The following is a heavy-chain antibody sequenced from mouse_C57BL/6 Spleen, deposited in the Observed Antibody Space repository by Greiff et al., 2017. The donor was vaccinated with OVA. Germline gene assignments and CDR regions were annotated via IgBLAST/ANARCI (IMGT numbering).Heavy chain of an antibody. Sequence: EVQLQQSGPELVKPGASVKMSCKASGYTFTDYNMHWVKQSHGKSLEWIGYIKPNNGGTSYNQKFKGKATLTVNKSSSTAYMELRSMTSEDSAVDYGTRGGGYYPHWYFDVWGTGTTVTVSS. J-gene: IGHJ1*03. CDR2: IKPNNGGT. D-gene: IGHD2-3*01. V-gene: IGHV1-22*01. CDR3: TRGGGYYPHWYFDV. CDR1: GYTFTDYN.